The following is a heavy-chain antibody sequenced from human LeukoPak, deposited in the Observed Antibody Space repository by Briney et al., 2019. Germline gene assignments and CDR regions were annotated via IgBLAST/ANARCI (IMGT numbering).Heavy chain of an antibody. CDR1: GFTFSSYE. D-gene: IGHD3-10*01. CDR3: YYASGSYP. V-gene: IGHV3-66*01. Sequence: QPGGSLRLSCAASGFTFSSYEMNWVRQAPGKGLEWVSLIYTGGSTYYADSVKGRFIISRDNSKNTVYLQMNSLRVEDTAVYYCYYASGSYPWGQGTLVTVSS. CDR2: IYTGGST. J-gene: IGHJ5*02.